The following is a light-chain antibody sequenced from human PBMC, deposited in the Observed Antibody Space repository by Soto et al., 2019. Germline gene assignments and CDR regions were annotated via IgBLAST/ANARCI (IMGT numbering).Light chain of an antibody. CDR3: QQSYSTPQT. J-gene: IGKJ1*01. CDR2: AAS. Sequence: DIQMTQSPSSVSASVGDRVTITYLASQSISSYLNWYQQKPGKAPKLLIYAASSLQSGVPSRFSGSGSGTDFTLTISSLQPEDFATYYCQQSYSTPQTCGQGTKGDIK. CDR1: QSISSY. V-gene: IGKV1-39*01.